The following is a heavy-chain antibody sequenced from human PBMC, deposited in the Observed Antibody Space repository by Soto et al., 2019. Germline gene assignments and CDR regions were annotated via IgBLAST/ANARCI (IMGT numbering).Heavy chain of an antibody. J-gene: IGHJ5*02. CDR3: ARVGTLRFLEFEP. CDR2: INPNSGGT. Sequence: ASVKVSCTASGYTFTGYYMHWVRQAPGQGLEWMGWINPNSGGTNYAQKFQGWVTMTRDTSISTAYMELSRLRSDDTAVYYCARVGTLRFLEFEPWGQGTLVTVAS. D-gene: IGHD3-3*01. V-gene: IGHV1-2*04. CDR1: GYTFTGYY.